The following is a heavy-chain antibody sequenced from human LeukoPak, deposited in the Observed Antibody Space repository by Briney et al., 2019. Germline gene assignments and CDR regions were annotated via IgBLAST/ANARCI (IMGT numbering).Heavy chain of an antibody. D-gene: IGHD5-24*01. CDR3: AREEMIQRSFDY. CDR1: GFTFSSYA. CDR2: ISYDGSNK. J-gene: IGHJ4*02. V-gene: IGHV3-30-3*01. Sequence: PGRSLRLSCAASGFTFSSYAMHWVGQAPGKGLEWVAVISYDGSNKYYADSVKGQFTISRDNSKNTLYLQMNSLRAEDTAVYYCAREEMIQRSFDYWGQGTLVTVSS.